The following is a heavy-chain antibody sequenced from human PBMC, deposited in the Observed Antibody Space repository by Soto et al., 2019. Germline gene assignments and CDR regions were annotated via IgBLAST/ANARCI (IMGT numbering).Heavy chain of an antibody. D-gene: IGHD2-15*01. CDR1: GYSFTSYW. J-gene: IGHJ6*02. CDR2: IYPGDSDT. CDR3: PGVPVSGRNHYDYVRDV. V-gene: IGHV5-51*01. Sequence: GESLKSSFQGSGYSFTSYWIGWVRQMPGKVLEWMGLIYPGDSDTRYSPSFQGQVTISADKSISTAYLQWSSRKASDTAMYYCPGVPVSGRNHYDYVRDVWGQGTTVTVSS.